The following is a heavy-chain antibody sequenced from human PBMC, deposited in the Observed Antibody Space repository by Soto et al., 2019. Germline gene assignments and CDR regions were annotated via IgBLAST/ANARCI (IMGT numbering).Heavy chain of an antibody. CDR3: ARHFTPIAVAGTYYFDD. CDR2: INHSGST. D-gene: IGHD6-19*01. Sequence: TSETLSLTCAVYGGSFSGYYWSWIRQPPGKGLEWIGEINHSGSTNYNPSLKSRVTISVDTSKNQFSLKLSSVTAADTAVYYCARHFTPIAVAGTYYFDDWGQGTLVTVSS. CDR1: GGSFSGYY. J-gene: IGHJ4*02. V-gene: IGHV4-34*01.